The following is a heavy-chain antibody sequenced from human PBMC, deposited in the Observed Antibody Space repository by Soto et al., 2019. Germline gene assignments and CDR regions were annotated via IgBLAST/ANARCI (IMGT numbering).Heavy chain of an antibody. Sequence: PGGSLRLSCAASGFTFSSYAMNWVRQAPGKGLEWVSGISGSGGSAYYADSVKGRFTISRDNSKNTLFLQMNSLRAEDTAVYYCARSKEGGWYRGSFDYWGQGTLVTVST. D-gene: IGHD6-19*01. CDR2: ISGSGGSA. V-gene: IGHV3-23*01. CDR1: GFTFSSYA. J-gene: IGHJ4*02. CDR3: ARSKEGGWYRGSFDY.